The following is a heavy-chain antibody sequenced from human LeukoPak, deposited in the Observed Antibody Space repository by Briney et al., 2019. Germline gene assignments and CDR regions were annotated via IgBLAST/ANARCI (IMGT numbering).Heavy chain of an antibody. V-gene: IGHV1-46*01. D-gene: IGHD6-19*01. CDR3: VRPGWYGYGMDV. CDR1: GYTFTSYY. Sequence: ASVKVSCKASGYTFTSYYMHWVRQAPGQGLEWMGIINPSGGSTSYAQKFQGRVTMTRDTSTSTVYMEPSSLRSEDTAVYYCVRPGWYGYGMDVWGQGTTVTVSS. J-gene: IGHJ6*02. CDR2: INPSGGST.